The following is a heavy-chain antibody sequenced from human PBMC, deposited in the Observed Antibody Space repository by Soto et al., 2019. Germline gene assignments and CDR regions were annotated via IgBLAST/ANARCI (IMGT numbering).Heavy chain of an antibody. CDR1: GFTFSSYA. CDR2: ISGSGGST. V-gene: IGHV3-23*01. Sequence: GESLKISCAASGFTFSSYAMSWVRQAPGKGLEWVSAISGSGGSTYYADSVKGRFTISRDNSKNTLYLQMNSLRAEDTAVYYCAKDQKSESGVVASDHYYYYYMDVWGKGTTVTVSS. D-gene: IGHD2-15*01. J-gene: IGHJ6*03. CDR3: AKDQKSESGVVASDHYYYYYMDV.